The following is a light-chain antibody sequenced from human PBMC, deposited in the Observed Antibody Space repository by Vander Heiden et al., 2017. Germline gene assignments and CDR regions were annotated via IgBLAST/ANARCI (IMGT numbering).Light chain of an antibody. J-gene: IGLJ1*01. Sequence: QSALTQPPSASGSPGQLVTISCTGTSSDVGGYNFVSWYQHHPGKAPNLIIFDVNKRPSGVPDRFSGSKSGNTASLTVSGLQAEDEADDYCSSYVGNSIPSPYVFGTGTTVTVL. CDR3: SSYVGNSIPSPYV. CDR1: SSDVGGYNF. V-gene: IGLV2-8*01. CDR2: DVN.